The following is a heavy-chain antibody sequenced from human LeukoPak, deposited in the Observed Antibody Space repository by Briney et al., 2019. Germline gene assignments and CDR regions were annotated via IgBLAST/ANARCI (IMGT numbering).Heavy chain of an antibody. V-gene: IGHV4-4*02. CDR2: IYHTGST. J-gene: IGHJ5*02. CDR1: GGSISSSTHW. Sequence: SETLSLTCAVSGGSISSSTHWWTWVRQPPGEGLEWIGEIYHTGSTNYNPSLKSRVTISVDKSNNQFSLKLNSVTAADTAVYYCAGGSQYSWWSWGLGTLVTVSS. CDR3: AGGSQYSWWS. D-gene: IGHD3-16*01.